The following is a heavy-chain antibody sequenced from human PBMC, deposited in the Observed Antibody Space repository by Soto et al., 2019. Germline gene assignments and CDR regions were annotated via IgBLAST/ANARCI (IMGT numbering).Heavy chain of an antibody. J-gene: IGHJ1*01. CDR3: ARDSDYVWGSYRRTPEYFQH. V-gene: IGHV1-3*01. D-gene: IGHD3-16*02. CDR1: GYTFTSYA. CDR2: INAGNGNT. Sequence: EASVKVSCKASGYTFTSYAMHWVRQAPGQRLEWMGWINAGNGNTKYSQKFQGRVTITRDTSASTAYMELSSLRSEDTAVYYCARDSDYVWGSYRRTPEYFQHWGQGTLVTVSS.